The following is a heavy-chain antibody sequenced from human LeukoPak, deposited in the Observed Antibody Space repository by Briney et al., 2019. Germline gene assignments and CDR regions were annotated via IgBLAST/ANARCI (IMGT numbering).Heavy chain of an antibody. J-gene: IGHJ4*02. CDR3: ARGPSGYHNT. CDR2: IRSSTTYV. Sequence: GGSLRLSCAASGFTFSNYNMNWVRQAPGKGLEWVSSIRSSTTYVYYADSVKGRFTISRDNSKNTLYLQMNSLRAEDTAVYYCARGPSGYHNTGGQGTLVTVSS. D-gene: IGHD5-12*01. V-gene: IGHV3-21*01. CDR1: GFTFSNYN.